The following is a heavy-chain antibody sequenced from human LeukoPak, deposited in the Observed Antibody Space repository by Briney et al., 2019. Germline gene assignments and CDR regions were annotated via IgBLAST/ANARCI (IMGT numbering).Heavy chain of an antibody. CDR3: AKDITREDNWNGFDY. Sequence: GGSLRLSCAASGFTFDDYTMHWVRQAPGKGLEWVSLISWDGGSTYYADSVKGRFTISRDNSKNSLYLQMNSLRTEDTALYYCAKDITREDNWNGFDYWGQGTLVTVSS. V-gene: IGHV3-43*01. CDR1: GFTFDDYT. CDR2: ISWDGGST. D-gene: IGHD1-20*01. J-gene: IGHJ4*02.